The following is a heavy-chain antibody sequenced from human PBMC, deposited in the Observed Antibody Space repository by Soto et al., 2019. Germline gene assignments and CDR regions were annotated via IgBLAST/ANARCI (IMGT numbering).Heavy chain of an antibody. CDR1: GFTFSSYA. CDR2: ISYDGSNK. J-gene: IGHJ4*02. Sequence: VQLVESGGGVVQPGRSLRLSCAASGFTFSSYAMHWVRQAPGKGLEWVAVISYDGSNKYYADSVKGRFTISRDNSKNTLYLQMNSLRAEDTAVYYCVLRALAYGSVDYWGQGTLVTVSS. D-gene: IGHD3-10*01. V-gene: IGHV3-30-3*01. CDR3: VLRALAYGSVDY.